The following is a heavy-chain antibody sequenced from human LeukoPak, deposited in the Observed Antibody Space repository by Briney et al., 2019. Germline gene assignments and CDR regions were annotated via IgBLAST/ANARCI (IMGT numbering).Heavy chain of an antibody. CDR1: GLSVGRNY. J-gene: IGHJ3*02. D-gene: IGHD4-17*01. V-gene: IGHV3-66*01. Sequence: GGSLRLSCVASGLSVGRNYMTWVRQAPVKGLEWVSVLYSGGVRYYADSVKGRFTISRDDSKNTLSLLMNNLRPDDTALYYCARAATVTTADAFDIWGQGTMVTVSS. CDR2: LYSGGVR. CDR3: ARAATVTTADAFDI.